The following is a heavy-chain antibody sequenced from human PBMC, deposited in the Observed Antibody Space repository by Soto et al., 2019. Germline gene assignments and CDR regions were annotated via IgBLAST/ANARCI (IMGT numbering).Heavy chain of an antibody. CDR3: AHSDLVYHNISGVY. CDR2: IYWDDDK. Sequence: QITLKESGPTLVKPTQTLTLTCTFSGFSLSTSGVGVDWIRQPPGKALEWLALIYWDDDKRYSPSLKRRLTITKDTSKNPVVLTMTNMDPVDTSTYYCAHSDLVYHNISGVYLGQGTLVTVSS. CDR1: GFSLSTSGVG. V-gene: IGHV2-5*02. D-gene: IGHD2-2*01. J-gene: IGHJ4*02.